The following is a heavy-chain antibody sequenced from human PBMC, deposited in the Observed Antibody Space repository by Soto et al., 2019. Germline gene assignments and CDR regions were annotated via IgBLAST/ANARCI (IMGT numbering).Heavy chain of an antibody. J-gene: IGHJ4*01. D-gene: IGHD1-20*01. CDR2: MTPISGET. CDR3: ARNKWNTGDFDY. V-gene: IGHV1-8*01. CDR1: GYSFTSDD. Sequence: QVQLVQSGAEVKKPGASVKVSCKASGYSFTSDDINWVRQASGQGLEWLGWMTPISGETGYAQKFQGRVSMTRDTSTSTAYVELSSLTYEDSAIYYCARNKWNTGDFDYWGHGTLVTVSS.